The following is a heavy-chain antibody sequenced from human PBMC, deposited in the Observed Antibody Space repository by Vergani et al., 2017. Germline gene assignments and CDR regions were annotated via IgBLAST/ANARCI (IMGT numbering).Heavy chain of an antibody. CDR1: GFTFSSYS. J-gene: IGHJ4*02. CDR3: ARMGDSGYDSSGYYYDY. D-gene: IGHD3-22*01. CDR2: ISGSGGST. V-gene: IGHV3-23*04. Sequence: VQLVESGGGLVKPGGSLRLSCAASGFTFSSYSMNWVRQAPGKGLEWVSAISGSGGSTYYADSVKGRFTISRDNSKNTLYLQMNSLRAEDTAVYYCARMGDSGYDSSGYYYDYWGQGTLVTVSS.